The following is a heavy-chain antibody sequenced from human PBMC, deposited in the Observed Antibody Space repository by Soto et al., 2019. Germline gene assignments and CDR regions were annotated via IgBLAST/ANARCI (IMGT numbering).Heavy chain of an antibody. J-gene: IGHJ5*01. D-gene: IGHD3-10*01. V-gene: IGHV2-5*02. Sequence: QITLKESGPTLVKPTQTLTLTCSFSGFSLSSNGVGVGWIRQPPGKALEFLALVYWDDDKRYSPSLKSRLTIAQDTSKNQVVLTMTNMDPVDTAPDYCAHNFLGSGSYTGDRFDSWGQGILVIVSS. CDR2: VYWDDDK. CDR1: GFSLSSNGVG. CDR3: AHNFLGSGSYTGDRFDS.